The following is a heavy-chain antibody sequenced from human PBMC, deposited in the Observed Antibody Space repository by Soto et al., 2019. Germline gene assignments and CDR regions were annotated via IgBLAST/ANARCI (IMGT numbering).Heavy chain of an antibody. CDR3: ARDLPRGLVRGSFDI. V-gene: IGHV1-46*01. Sequence: QAQLVQSGAEVKKPGASASISCKASGYTFTRYNIHWVRQAAGQGLEWMGIIDTRGGSADYTQRFQGRVTMTRDTSTGTVYMELSSLGSEDTAVYYCARDLPRGLVRGSFDIWGQGTMVTVSS. CDR1: GYTFTRYN. CDR2: IDTRGGSA. J-gene: IGHJ3*02. D-gene: IGHD3-10*01.